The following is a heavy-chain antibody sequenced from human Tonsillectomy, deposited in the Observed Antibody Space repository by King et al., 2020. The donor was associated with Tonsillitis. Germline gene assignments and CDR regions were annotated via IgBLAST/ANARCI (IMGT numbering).Heavy chain of an antibody. CDR1: VFTFSSYS. CDR2: ISSSSSYT. D-gene: IGHD3-10*01. V-gene: IGHV3-21*01. J-gene: IGHJ6*02. CDR3: ARGSSGMDV. Sequence: VQLVESVGGLVKPGGSLRLSGAASVFTFSSYSMNWVCHGSGKGLEWVSSISSSSSYTYYADPVRGRFTISSDNAKNSLYLQMNSLRAEDTAVYYCARGSSGMDVWGQGTTVTVSS.